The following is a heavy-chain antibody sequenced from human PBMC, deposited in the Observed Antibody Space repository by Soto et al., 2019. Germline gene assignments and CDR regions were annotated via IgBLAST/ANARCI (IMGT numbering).Heavy chain of an antibody. CDR3: AREYAFSSDY. Sequence: SETLSLTCSVSGGSMRSYYWSWIRQPPGKGLEWIGYIHDSGITDYNPSLKSRATIPIDTFRNQISLNLHSVTAADTAVYYCAREYAFSSDYWGQGTVVTVS. CDR1: GGSMRSYY. J-gene: IGHJ4*02. D-gene: IGHD2-2*01. V-gene: IGHV4-59*01. CDR2: IHDSGIT.